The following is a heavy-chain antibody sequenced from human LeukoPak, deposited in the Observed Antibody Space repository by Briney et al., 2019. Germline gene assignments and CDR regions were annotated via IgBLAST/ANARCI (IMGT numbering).Heavy chain of an antibody. CDR2: IYYSGST. CDR3: ARDVVVVPAAIHYGMDV. J-gene: IGHJ6*02. V-gene: IGHV4-59*11. Sequence: SETLSLTCTVSGGSISSHYWSWIRQPPGKGLEWIGYIYYSGSTNYNPSLKSRVTISVDTSKNQFSLNLSSVTAADTAVYYCARDVVVVPAAIHYGMDVWGQGTTVTVSS. D-gene: IGHD2-2*01. CDR1: GGSISSHY.